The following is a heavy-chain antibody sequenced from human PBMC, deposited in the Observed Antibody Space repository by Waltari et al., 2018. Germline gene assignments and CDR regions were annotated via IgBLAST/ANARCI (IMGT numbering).Heavy chain of an antibody. V-gene: IGHV3-72*01. D-gene: IGHD1-26*01. CDR2: SRNKAQGYIT. Sequence: GGLVQPGGSLRLSCAISGFTFSDHYIDWVRQAPGKGLEWVGRSRNKAQGYITEYVASVKGRFIISRDDSKNSLYLQMDSLKTEDTAMYYCSSRHSGSSDYWGQGTLVTVSS. CDR3: SSRHSGSSDY. CDR1: GFTFSDHY. J-gene: IGHJ4*02.